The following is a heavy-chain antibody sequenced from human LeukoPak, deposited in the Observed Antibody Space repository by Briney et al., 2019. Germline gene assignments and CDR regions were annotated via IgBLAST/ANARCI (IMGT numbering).Heavy chain of an antibody. D-gene: IGHD1-1*01. CDR1: GFTFSDNY. CDR2: ISGNGGVI. Sequence: PGGSLRLSCAASGFTFSDNYMTWVRQAPGKGLEGLSYISGNGGVIQYADSVKGRFTISRDNANNLLYLQMDSLRVEDTAIYYCARDPRTVRIWGQGTLVTVSS. J-gene: IGHJ4*02. V-gene: IGHV3-11*04. CDR3: ARDPRTVRI.